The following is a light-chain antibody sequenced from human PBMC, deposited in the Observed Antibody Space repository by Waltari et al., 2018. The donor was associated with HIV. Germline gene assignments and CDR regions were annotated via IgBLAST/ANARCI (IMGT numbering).Light chain of an antibody. J-gene: IGKJ1*01. V-gene: IGKV1-27*01. Sequence: DVRMTQSPSSLSASVGDRVTITCRATQDIGDSLAWYQQKPGQGPKLLIFRASTLHSGVSSRFSGCGSRTFVTLSITSLQPEDVSTYFCQKYNNAPHTFGQGTKVE. CDR2: RAS. CDR1: QDIGDS. CDR3: QKYNNAPHT.